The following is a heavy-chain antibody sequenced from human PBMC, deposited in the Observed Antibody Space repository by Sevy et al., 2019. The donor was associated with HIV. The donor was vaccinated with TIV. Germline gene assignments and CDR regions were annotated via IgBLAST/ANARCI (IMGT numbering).Heavy chain of an antibody. J-gene: IGHJ4*02. CDR3: ARVPLYSDSHINDY. CDR1: GFTFSPYS. Sequence: GGSLRLSCTASGFTFSPYSMNWIRQAPGKGLEWLSYISGTGNTIFYAGSVKGRFTISRDNAMNSLYLQMNSRRAEDTAVYYCARVPLYSDSHINDYWGQGTLVTVSS. CDR2: ISGTGNTI. D-gene: IGHD3-22*01. V-gene: IGHV3-48*04.